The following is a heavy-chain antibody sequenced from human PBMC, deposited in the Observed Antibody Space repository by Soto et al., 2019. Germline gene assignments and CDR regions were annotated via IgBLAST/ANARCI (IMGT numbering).Heavy chain of an antibody. Sequence: QVQLVQSGAEVKTPGASVKVSCKASGYMFTDYPLHWVRQAPGQRLEWMGWINAGNGHTKYSQNFQDRVTITRDTSATTAYMELSSLRSEDTAVYYCALYSSSYHWGQGTLVTVST. CDR1: GYMFTDYP. J-gene: IGHJ5*02. V-gene: IGHV1-3*01. CDR2: INAGNGHT. D-gene: IGHD6-13*01. CDR3: ALYSSSYH.